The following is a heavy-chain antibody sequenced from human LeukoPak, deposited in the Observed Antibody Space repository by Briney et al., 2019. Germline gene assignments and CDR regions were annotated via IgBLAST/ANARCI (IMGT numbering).Heavy chain of an antibody. CDR2: IWSDASEK. Sequence: GRSLRLSCAASGFTFSTYGMHWVRQAAGRGREWVAIIWSDASEKYYGDSVKGRFTISRDNSNNTVSLQMNSLRAEDTAVYYCARRGSGTYNFDSWGQGTLVTVSS. D-gene: IGHD1-26*01. V-gene: IGHV3-33*03. CDR1: GFTFSTYG. J-gene: IGHJ4*02. CDR3: ARRGSGTYNFDS.